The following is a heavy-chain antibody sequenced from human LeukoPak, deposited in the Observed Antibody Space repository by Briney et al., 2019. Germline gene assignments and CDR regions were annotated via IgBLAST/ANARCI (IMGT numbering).Heavy chain of an antibody. Sequence: GGSQTLLCTASGYPHITNDTTCVRQAPGKGLEWVSVLYSDGNTKYADSVQGRFTISRNNSKNTLYLEMKSLSPDDTAVYYCARAVEPLRAYSLAYWGQGTLVTVSS. V-gene: IGHV3-53*01. J-gene: IGHJ4*02. CDR1: GYPHITND. CDR3: ARAVEPLRAYSLAY. CDR2: LYSDGNT. D-gene: IGHD1-14*01.